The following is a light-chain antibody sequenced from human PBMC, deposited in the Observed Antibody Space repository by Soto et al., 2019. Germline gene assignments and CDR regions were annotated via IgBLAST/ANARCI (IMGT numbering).Light chain of an antibody. J-gene: IGLJ1*01. V-gene: IGLV2-14*01. CDR2: QVT. CDR1: SSDLAIYNY. Sequence: SVLTQPSSWTVAPGRSITISCTETSSDLAIYNYVSWYQQQPGKAPKLMIYQVTNRPSGVSNRFSGSRSGNTASLTISGLQAEDEDDYYCSSYTDRSNYVFRTGNKGTV. CDR3: SSYTDRSNYV.